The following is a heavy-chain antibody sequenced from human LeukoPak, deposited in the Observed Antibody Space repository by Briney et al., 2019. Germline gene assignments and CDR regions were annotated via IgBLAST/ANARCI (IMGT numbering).Heavy chain of an antibody. D-gene: IGHD3-22*01. CDR2: ISYSGST. Sequence: SETLSLTCTVSGGSISSGGYYWSWIRQRPGQGLEWIGYISYSGSTYYNPSLKSRLTISVDTSKNQFSLKLSSVTAADTAVYYCARWRRISMIVVVTNAFDIWGQGTMVTVSP. CDR1: GGSISSGGYY. CDR3: ARWRRISMIVVVTNAFDI. J-gene: IGHJ3*02. V-gene: IGHV4-31*03.